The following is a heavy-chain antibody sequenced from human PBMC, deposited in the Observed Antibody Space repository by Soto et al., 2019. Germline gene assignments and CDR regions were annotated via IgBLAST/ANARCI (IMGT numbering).Heavy chain of an antibody. CDR1: GGTFSSYA. D-gene: IGHD2-15*01. V-gene: IGHV1-69*01. CDR2: IIPIFGTA. J-gene: IGHJ4*02. CDR3: ARDQAYCSGGSCYSPFDY. Sequence: QVQLVQSGAEVKKPGSSVKVSCKASGGTFSSYAISWVRQAPGQGLEWMGGIIPIFGTANYAQKFQGRVTITADESTSTAYMELSSLRSEDTAVYYCARDQAYCSGGSCYSPFDYWGQGTLVTVSS.